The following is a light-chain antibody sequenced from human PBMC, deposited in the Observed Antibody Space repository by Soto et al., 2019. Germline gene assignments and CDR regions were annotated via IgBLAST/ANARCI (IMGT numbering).Light chain of an antibody. CDR3: SSFARGDNPHVL. Sequence: QSALTQPPSASGSPGQSVTISCTGTSSDVGGSDYVSWYQQHPGKAPKLIIYEVTKRPAGVPDRFSGSKSGNTASLTVSGLQADDESYYYCSSFARGDNPHVLFGGGTKVTVL. V-gene: IGLV2-8*01. CDR2: EVT. CDR1: SSDVGGSDY. J-gene: IGLJ2*01.